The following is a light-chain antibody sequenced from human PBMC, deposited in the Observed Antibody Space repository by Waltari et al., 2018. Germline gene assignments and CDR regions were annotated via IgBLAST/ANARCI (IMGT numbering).Light chain of an antibody. CDR1: EYVTNDY. CDR3: QQYGSLPWT. V-gene: IGKV3-20*01. CDR2: DAS. J-gene: IGKJ1*01. Sequence: VFPQSVGTLSLSPGERATLSCRASEYVTNDYLAWYQQKPGQPPSLLIYDASIRATGIADRFSGSGSGTDFTLTITRLEPEDFAVYHCQQYGSLPWTFGQGTKLEMK.